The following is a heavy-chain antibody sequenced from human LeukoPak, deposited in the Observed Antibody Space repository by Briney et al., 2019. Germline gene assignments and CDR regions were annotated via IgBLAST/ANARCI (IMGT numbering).Heavy chain of an antibody. D-gene: IGHD3-22*01. J-gene: IGHJ4*02. CDR2: IRYDGSNK. CDR1: GFTFSSYG. CDR3: AKDIGRSSGPTDY. Sequence: GGSLRLSCAASGFTFSSYGMHWVRQAPGKGLEWVAFIRYDGSNKYYADSEKGRFTISRDNSKNTLYLQMNSLRAEDTAVYYCAKDIGRSSGPTDYWGQGTLVTVSS. V-gene: IGHV3-30*02.